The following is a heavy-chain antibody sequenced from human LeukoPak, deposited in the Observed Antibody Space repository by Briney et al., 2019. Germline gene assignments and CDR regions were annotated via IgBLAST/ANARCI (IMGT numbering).Heavy chain of an antibody. D-gene: IGHD6-13*01. V-gene: IGHV3-21*01. CDR1: GFTFSSYS. CDR3: ARVGSHSSSWVLFDY. CDR2: ISSSSSYI. Sequence: GGSLRLSCAASGFTFSSYSMNWVRQAPGKGLEWVSSISSSSSYIYYADSVKGRFTISRDNAKNSLYLQMNSLRAEDTAVYYCARVGSHSSSWVLFDYWGQGTLVTVSS. J-gene: IGHJ4*02.